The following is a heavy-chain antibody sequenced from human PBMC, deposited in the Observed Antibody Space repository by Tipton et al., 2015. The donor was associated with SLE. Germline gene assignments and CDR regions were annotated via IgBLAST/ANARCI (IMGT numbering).Heavy chain of an antibody. J-gene: IGHJ4*02. Sequence: TLSPTCAVYGGSFSGYYWSWIRQPPGKGLEWIGEINHSGSTNYNPSLKSRVTISVDTSKNQFSLKLSSVTAADTAVYYYARGGGILVTLSYYDYWGQRTVVTVSS. CDR2: INHSGST. CDR3: ARGGGILVTLSYYDY. D-gene: IGHD3-9*01. CDR1: GGSFSGYY. V-gene: IGHV4-34*01.